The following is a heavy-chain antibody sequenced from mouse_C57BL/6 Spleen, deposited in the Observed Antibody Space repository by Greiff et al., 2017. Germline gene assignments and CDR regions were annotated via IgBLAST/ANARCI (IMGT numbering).Heavy chain of an antibody. CDR1: GYTFTNCW. CDR2: IYPGGGYT. Sequence: VKLQESGAELVRPGTSVKMSCKASGYTFTNCWIGWAKQRPGHGLGWIGDIYPGGGYTNYNEKFKGKATLTADKSSSTAYMQFSSLTSEDSAIYYCARRTTEYYFDYWGQGTTLTVSS. V-gene: IGHV1-63*01. D-gene: IGHD1-1*01. J-gene: IGHJ2*01. CDR3: ARRTTEYYFDY.